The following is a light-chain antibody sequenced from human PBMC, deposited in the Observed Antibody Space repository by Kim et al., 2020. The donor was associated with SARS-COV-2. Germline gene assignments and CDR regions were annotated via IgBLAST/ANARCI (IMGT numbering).Light chain of an antibody. CDR1: SSDVGAYNY. CDR2: DVS. V-gene: IGLV2-11*01. CDR3: CSYAGTYTWV. J-gene: IGLJ3*02. Sequence: QSALTQPRSVSGSPGQSVTISCTGTSSDVGAYNYVSWYQQHPGKAPKVMICDVSRRPSGVVDRFSGSKSGNTASLTISGLQAEDEADYYCCSYAGTYTWVFGGGTQLTVL.